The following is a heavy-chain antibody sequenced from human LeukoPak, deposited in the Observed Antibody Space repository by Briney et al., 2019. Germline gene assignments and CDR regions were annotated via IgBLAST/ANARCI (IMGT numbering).Heavy chain of an antibody. CDR1: GFTFSSYW. CDR2: INSDGSRT. CDR3: ARVGARLGAFDI. J-gene: IGHJ3*02. D-gene: IGHD6-25*01. V-gene: IGHV3-74*01. Sequence: GGSLRLSCAASGFTFSSYWMHWVRQAPGKGLVWVSRINSDGSRTTYADSVRGRFTISRDNAKNTLYLQMNSLRAEDTAVYYCARVGARLGAFDIWGQGTMVTVSS.